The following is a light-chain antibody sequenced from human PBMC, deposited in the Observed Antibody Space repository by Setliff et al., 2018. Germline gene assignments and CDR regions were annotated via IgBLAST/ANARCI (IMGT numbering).Light chain of an antibody. CDR3: SSHSSTGTYV. V-gene: IGLV2-14*01. Sequence: QSALAQPASVSGSPGQSITISCTGTSSDVGYYNYVSWYQQHPGEAPQLKIYEVSNRPSGVSDRFTGSKSGNTDSLTISGLQAGDEADYYCSSHSSTGTYVFWTGTKGTVL. CDR1: SSDVGYYNY. CDR2: EVS. J-gene: IGLJ1*01.